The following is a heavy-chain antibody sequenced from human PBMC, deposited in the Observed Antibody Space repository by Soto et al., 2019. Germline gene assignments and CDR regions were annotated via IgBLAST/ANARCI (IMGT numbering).Heavy chain of an antibody. CDR1: GGSLSSYY. V-gene: IGHV4-59*01. Sequence: LSLTCTVSGGSLSSYYWSWIRQPPGKGLEWIGHMYYIGSTSYNPSLKSRVTISVDTSKNQFALKLTSVTAADTAVYYCASVESAHYGRFDYWGQGTLVTVSS. CDR2: MYYIGST. CDR3: ASVESAHYGRFDY. D-gene: IGHD4-17*01. J-gene: IGHJ4*02.